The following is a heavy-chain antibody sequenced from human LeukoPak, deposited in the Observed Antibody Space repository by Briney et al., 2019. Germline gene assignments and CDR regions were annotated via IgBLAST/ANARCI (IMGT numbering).Heavy chain of an antibody. CDR2: ISYDGSNK. V-gene: IGHV3-30*18. Sequence: GRSLRLSCAASGFTFSSYGMHWVRQAPGKGLEWVTVISYDGSNKYYADSAKGRFTISRDNSKNTLYLQMNSLRAEDTAVYYCANAYGDYIYHGMDVWGQGTTVTVSS. D-gene: IGHD4-17*01. CDR3: ANAYGDYIYHGMDV. CDR1: GFTFSSYG. J-gene: IGHJ6*02.